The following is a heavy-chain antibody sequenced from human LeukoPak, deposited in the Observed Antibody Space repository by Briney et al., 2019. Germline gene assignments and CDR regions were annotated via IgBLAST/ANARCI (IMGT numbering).Heavy chain of an antibody. J-gene: IGHJ6*04. CDR3: AELGITMIGGV. V-gene: IGHV3-23*01. CDR2: ISGSGATT. CDR1: GFTFSTYA. D-gene: IGHD3-10*02. Sequence: GGSLRLSCAASGFTFSTYAMSWVRQAPGKGLEWVSTISGSGATTYYADSVNGRFTISRDNSKNSLYLQMNSLRAEDTAVYYCAELGITMIGGVWGKGTTVTISS.